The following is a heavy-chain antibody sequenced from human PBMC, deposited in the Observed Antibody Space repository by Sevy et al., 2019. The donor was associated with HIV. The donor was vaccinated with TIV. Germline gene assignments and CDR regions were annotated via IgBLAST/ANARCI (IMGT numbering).Heavy chain of an antibody. CDR1: GFTFSNAW. J-gene: IGHJ6*02. CDR2: IKSKTDGGTT. CDR3: TTVEVVNAILYYYYGMDV. V-gene: IGHV3-15*01. D-gene: IGHD2-21*01. Sequence: GGSLRLSCAASGFTFSNAWMSWVRQAPGKGLEWVGRIKSKTDGGTTDYAAPVKGRFTISRDDSKNTLYLQMNSLKTGDTAVYYCTTVEVVNAILYYYYGMDVWGQGTTVTVSS.